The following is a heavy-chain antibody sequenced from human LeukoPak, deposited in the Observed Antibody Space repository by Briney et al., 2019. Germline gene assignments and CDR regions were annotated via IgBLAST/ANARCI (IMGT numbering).Heavy chain of an antibody. Sequence: SETLSLTCTVSGASISSYYWNWIRQPPGKGLEWIGYVFYTGSTNYNPSLKGRVTISIDMSKNQFSLNLSSVTAADTAVYYCAGDDKDAFDIWGQGTMVTVSS. D-gene: IGHD3-22*01. V-gene: IGHV4-59*01. CDR2: VFYTGST. J-gene: IGHJ3*02. CDR3: AGDDKDAFDI. CDR1: GASISSYY.